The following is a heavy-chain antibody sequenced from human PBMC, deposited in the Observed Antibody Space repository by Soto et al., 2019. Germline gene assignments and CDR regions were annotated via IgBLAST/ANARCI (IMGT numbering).Heavy chain of an antibody. V-gene: IGHV4-59*01. J-gene: IGHJ1*01. Sequence: QVQLQESGPGLVKPSETLSLTCTVSGGSISSYYWSWIRQPPGKGLEWIGYIYSSGSTNYNPSLKSRLTIAVATSKNQFSLKLGSVTAADTAVYSCARGPSGVEYLDYFQHWGQGTLVTVSS. CDR1: GGSISSYY. CDR2: IYSSGST. CDR3: ARGPSGVEYLDYFQH. D-gene: IGHD6-6*01.